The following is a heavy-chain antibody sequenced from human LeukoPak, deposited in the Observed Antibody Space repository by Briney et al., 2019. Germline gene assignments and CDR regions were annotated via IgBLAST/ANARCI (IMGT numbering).Heavy chain of an antibody. CDR2: ISAYNGNT. CDR1: GYTFTSYG. V-gene: IGHV1-18*01. D-gene: IGHD3-3*01. J-gene: IGHJ4*02. Sequence: ASVKVSCKASGYTFTSYGISWVRQAPGQGLEWMGWISAYNGNTNYAQKLQGRVTMTTDTSTSTAYMELSRLRSDDTAVYYCARNDFWSGYYPADYWGQGTLVTVSS. CDR3: ARNDFWSGYYPADY.